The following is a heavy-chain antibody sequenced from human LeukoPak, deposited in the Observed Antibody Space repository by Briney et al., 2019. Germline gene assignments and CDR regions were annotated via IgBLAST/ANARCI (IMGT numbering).Heavy chain of an antibody. CDR3: ARAGVRLGYCSSTSCSDYFDY. D-gene: IGHD2-2*01. Sequence: SVKVSCKASGGTFSSYAISWVRQAPGQGLEWMGGIIPIFGTANYAQKFQGRVTITADKSTSTAYMELSSLRSEDTAVYYCARAGVRLGYCSSTSCSDYFDYWGQGTLVTVSS. CDR2: IIPIFGTA. CDR1: GGTFSSYA. J-gene: IGHJ4*02. V-gene: IGHV1-69*06.